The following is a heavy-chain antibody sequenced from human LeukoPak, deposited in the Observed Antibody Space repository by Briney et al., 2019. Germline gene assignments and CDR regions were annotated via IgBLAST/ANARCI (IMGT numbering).Heavy chain of an antibody. D-gene: IGHD2-15*01. V-gene: IGHV4-39*01. CDR3: ARHTSWSRAFDI. Sequence: SETLSLTCTVSGGSISSSSYYWGWIRQPPGKGLEWIGGIYYSGSTYYNPSLKSRVTISVDTSKNQFSLKLSSVTAADTAVYYCARHTSWSRAFDIWGQGTMVTVSS. J-gene: IGHJ3*02. CDR2: IYYSGST. CDR1: GGSISSSSYY.